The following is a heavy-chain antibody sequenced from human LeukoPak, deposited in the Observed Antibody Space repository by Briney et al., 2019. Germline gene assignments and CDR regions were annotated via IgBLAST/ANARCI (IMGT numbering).Heavy chain of an antibody. CDR3: ARDYCSSTSCYDDY. CDR1: GYTFTSYD. D-gene: IGHD2-2*01. CDR2: ISAYNGNT. V-gene: IGHV1-18*01. Sequence: ASVKVSCKASGYTFTSYDINWVRQAPGQGLEWMGWISAYNGNTNYAQKLQGRVTMTTDTSTSTAYMELRSLRSDDTAVYYCARDYCSSTSCYDDYWGQGTLVTVSS. J-gene: IGHJ4*02.